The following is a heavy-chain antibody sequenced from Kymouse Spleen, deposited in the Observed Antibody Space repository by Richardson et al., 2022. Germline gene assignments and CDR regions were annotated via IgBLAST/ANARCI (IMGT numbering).Heavy chain of an antibody. CDR1: GFTFSSYG. J-gene: IGHJ6*02. Sequence: QVQLVESGGGVVQPGRSLRLSCAASGFTFSSYGMHWVRQAPGKGLEWVAVISYDGSNKYYADSVKGRFTISRDNSKNTLYLQMNSLRAEDTAVYYCAKGLRYFDWSSMDVWGQGTTVTVSS. D-gene: IGHD3-9*01. CDR3: AKGLRYFDWSSMDV. CDR2: ISYDGSNK. V-gene: IGHV3-30*18.